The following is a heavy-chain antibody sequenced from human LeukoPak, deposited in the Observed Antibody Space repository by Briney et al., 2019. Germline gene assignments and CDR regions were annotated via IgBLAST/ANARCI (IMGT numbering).Heavy chain of an antibody. V-gene: IGHV3-30*02. CDR1: GFTFSSYG. CDR2: LRYDGSNK. J-gene: IGHJ4*02. Sequence: GGSLRLSCAASGFTFSSYGMHWVRQAPGKGLEWVTFLRYDGSNKYYADSVKGRFTISRDNAKNALYLQMNSLRAEDTAVYYCARSITGTTGCVDYWGQGTLVTVSS. CDR3: ARSITGTTGCVDY. D-gene: IGHD1-7*01.